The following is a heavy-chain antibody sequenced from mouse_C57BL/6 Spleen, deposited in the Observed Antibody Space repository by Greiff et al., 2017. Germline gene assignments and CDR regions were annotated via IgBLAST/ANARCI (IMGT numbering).Heavy chain of an antibody. CDR2: IDPEDGET. J-gene: IGHJ4*01. D-gene: IGHD1-1*01. CDR3: ASLRGFYAMDY. V-gene: IGHV14-2*01. CDR1: GFNIKDYY. Sequence: VQLKQSGAELVKPGASVKLSCTASGFNIKDYYMHWVKQRTEQGLEWIGRIDPEDGETKYDPKFQGKATITADTSSNTAYLQLSSLTSEDTAVYYCASLRGFYAMDYWGQGTSVTVSS.